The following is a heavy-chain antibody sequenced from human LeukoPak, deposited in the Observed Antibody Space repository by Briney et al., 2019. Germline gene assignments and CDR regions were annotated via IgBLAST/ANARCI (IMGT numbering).Heavy chain of an antibody. CDR3: ATKQWLAPPPDS. V-gene: IGHV3-74*01. D-gene: IGHD6-19*01. J-gene: IGHJ4*02. Sequence: GGSLRLSCAASGFTFSKYWMLWVRQAPGKGLESVSGINTDGTVTTYADSVKGRFTVSRDNADNTMFLQMNSVRDEDTAVYYCATKQWLAPPPDSWGQGTPVTVSS. CDR1: GFTFSKYW. CDR2: INTDGTVT.